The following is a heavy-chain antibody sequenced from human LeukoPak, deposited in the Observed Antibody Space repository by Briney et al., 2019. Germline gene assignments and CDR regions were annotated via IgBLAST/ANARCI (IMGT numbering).Heavy chain of an antibody. V-gene: IGHV1-2*02. CDR3: ARGGYDFVYYYYGMDV. J-gene: IGHJ6*02. CDR1: GYTFTGYY. Sequence: RGASVKVSCKASGYTFTGYYMHWVRQAPGQGLEWMGWINPNSGGTNYAQKFQGRVTMTRDTSISTAYMELSRLRSDDTAVYYCARGGYDFVYYYYGMDVWGQGTTVTVSS. CDR2: INPNSGGT. D-gene: IGHD3-3*01.